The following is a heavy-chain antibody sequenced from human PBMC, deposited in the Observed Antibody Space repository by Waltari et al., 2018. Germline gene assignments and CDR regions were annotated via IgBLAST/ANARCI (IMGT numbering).Heavy chain of an antibody. CDR2: ISGSGGTT. V-gene: IGHV3-23*04. CDR1: GFTFSNYG. J-gene: IGHJ4*02. D-gene: IGHD1-26*01. Sequence: EVRLVESGGGLVQPGGSLTLSCAASGFTFSNYGMSWVRQAPGKGLECVSTISGSGGTTFYADSVKVRFTMSKDNSKNTLCLQMNSLRFDDTAEYYCAKSTGSYYEVFDYWGRGTLVTVSS. CDR3: AKSTGSYYEVFDY.